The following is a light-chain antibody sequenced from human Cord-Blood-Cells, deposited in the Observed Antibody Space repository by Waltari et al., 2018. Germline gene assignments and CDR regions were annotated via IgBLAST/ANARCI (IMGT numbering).Light chain of an antibody. J-gene: IGLJ2*01. Sequence: SSELTQDPAVSVALGQTVRVTCPGDSLRSSYASWYQQKPGQAPVLVIYGKNNRPSGIPDRFSGSSSGNTASLTITGAQAEDEADYYCNSRDSRVFGGGTKLTVL. CDR3: NSRDSRV. CDR2: GKN. CDR1: SLRSSY. V-gene: IGLV3-19*01.